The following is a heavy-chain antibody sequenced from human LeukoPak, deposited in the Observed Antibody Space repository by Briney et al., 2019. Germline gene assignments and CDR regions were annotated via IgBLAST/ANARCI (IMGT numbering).Heavy chain of an antibody. Sequence: GGSLRLSCAASGFTFSSYWRRWVRHAPGKGLVWVSRINSDGSSTSYADSVKGRFTTSRDNTKNTLYLQMNSLRAEDTAVYYCARDYQYFDYWGQGTLVTVSS. CDR3: ARDYQYFDY. V-gene: IGHV3-74*01. D-gene: IGHD2-2*01. CDR2: INSDGSST. J-gene: IGHJ4*02. CDR1: GFTFSSYW.